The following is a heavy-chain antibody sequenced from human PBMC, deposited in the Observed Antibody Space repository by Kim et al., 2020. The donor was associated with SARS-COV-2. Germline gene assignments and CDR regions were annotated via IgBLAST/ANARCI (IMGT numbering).Heavy chain of an antibody. D-gene: IGHD6-19*01. V-gene: IGHV3-7*03. CDR3: AKTVAGRIDAFDI. J-gene: IGHJ3*02. Sequence: YYVGSLKGRFTISRDNAQSSLYLQMTSLRAEDTAVYYCAKTVAGRIDAFDIWGQGTMVTVSS.